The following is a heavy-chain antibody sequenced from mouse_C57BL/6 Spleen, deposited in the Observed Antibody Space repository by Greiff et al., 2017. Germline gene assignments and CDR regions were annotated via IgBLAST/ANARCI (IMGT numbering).Heavy chain of an antibody. D-gene: IGHD2-5*01. CDR1: GFSFNTYA. Sequence: EVKLMESGGGLVQPKGSLKLSCAASGFSFNTYAMNWVRQAPGKGLEWVARIRSKSNNYATYYADSVKDRFTISRDDSESMLYLQMNNLKTEDTAMYYCVRRSNHAMDYWGQGTSVTVSS. CDR3: VRRSNHAMDY. V-gene: IGHV10-1*01. J-gene: IGHJ4*01. CDR2: IRSKSNNYAT.